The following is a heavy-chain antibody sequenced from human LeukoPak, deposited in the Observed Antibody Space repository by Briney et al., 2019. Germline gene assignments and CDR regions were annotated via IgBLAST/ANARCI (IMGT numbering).Heavy chain of an antibody. CDR3: VKRRETVRGAFDY. V-gene: IGHV3-23*01. Sequence: PGGSLRLSCAASGFTFSTYDMMWVRQTPDSGLEWVSIISGSGGTTYYADSMKGRFTISRDNSKNTLYLEMNSLRADDTAVYYCVKRRETVRGAFDYWVQGTLVTVSS. J-gene: IGHJ4*02. CDR2: ISGSGGTT. CDR1: GFTFSTYD. D-gene: IGHD3-10*02.